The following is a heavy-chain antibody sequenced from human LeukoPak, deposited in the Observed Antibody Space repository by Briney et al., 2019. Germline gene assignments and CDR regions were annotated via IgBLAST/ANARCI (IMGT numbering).Heavy chain of an antibody. J-gene: IGHJ4*02. CDR1: GGSFSGYY. Sequence: SETLSLTCVVSGGSFSGYYWSWIRQPPGKGLEWIGEINQSGSTNYNPSLKSRVTISVDTSKNQFSLKLSSVTAADRAVYYSVRGGRWLQSLHYWGQGSLVTVSS. V-gene: IGHV4-34*01. D-gene: IGHD5-24*01. CDR2: INQSGST. CDR3: VRGGRWLQSLHY.